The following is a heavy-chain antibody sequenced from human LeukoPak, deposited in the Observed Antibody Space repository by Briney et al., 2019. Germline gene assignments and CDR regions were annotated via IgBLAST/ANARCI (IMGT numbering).Heavy chain of an antibody. V-gene: IGHV1-69*05. CDR2: IIPIFGTA. CDR1: GGTFSSYA. D-gene: IGHD6-13*01. Sequence: SVKVSCKASGGTFSSYAISWVRQAPGQGLEWMGGIIPIFGTANYAQEFQGRVTITTDESTSTAYMELSSLRSEDTAVYYCARAGAIAAYFDYWGQGTLVTVSS. J-gene: IGHJ4*02. CDR3: ARAGAIAAYFDY.